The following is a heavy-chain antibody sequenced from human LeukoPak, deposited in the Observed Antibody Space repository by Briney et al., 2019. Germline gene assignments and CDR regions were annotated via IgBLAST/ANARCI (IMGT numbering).Heavy chain of an antibody. CDR3: ANGMATILSY. CDR2: ISYDGSNK. D-gene: IGHD5-12*01. Sequence: GGSLRLSCAASGFTFSSYGMHWVRQAPGKGLEWVAVISYDGSNKYYADSVKGRFTISRDNSKNTLYLQMNSLRAEDMAVYYCANGMATILSYWGQGTLVTVSS. CDR1: GFTFSSYG. J-gene: IGHJ4*02. V-gene: IGHV3-30*18.